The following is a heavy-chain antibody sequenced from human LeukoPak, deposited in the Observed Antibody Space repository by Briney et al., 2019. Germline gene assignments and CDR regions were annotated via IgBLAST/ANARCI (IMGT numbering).Heavy chain of an antibody. CDR1: GFTFSSYG. J-gene: IGHJ4*02. CDR2: ISFDGSNK. Sequence: GGSLRLSCGASGFTFSSYGVHWVRQAPGKGLEWVADISFDGSNKYYADSVKGRFTISRDNSKNTLYLQMNSLRAEDTAVYYCARGNLDSSGHYCFDSWGQGTLVTVSS. CDR3: ARGNLDSSGHYCFDS. V-gene: IGHV3-30-3*01. D-gene: IGHD3-22*01.